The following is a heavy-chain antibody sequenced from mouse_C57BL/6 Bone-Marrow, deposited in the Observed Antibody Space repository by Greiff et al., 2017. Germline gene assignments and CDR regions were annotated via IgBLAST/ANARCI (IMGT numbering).Heavy chain of an antibody. Sequence: EVKLVESGPELVKPGASVKISCKASGYSFTGYYMNWVKQSPEKSLEWIGEINPSTGGTTYNQKFKAKATLTVDKSSSTAYMQLKSLTSEDSAVYYCARKGVDPYYFDYWGQGTTLTVSS. D-gene: IGHD1-1*02. CDR2: INPSTGGT. CDR3: ARKGVDPYYFDY. CDR1: GYSFTGYY. J-gene: IGHJ2*01. V-gene: IGHV1-42*01.